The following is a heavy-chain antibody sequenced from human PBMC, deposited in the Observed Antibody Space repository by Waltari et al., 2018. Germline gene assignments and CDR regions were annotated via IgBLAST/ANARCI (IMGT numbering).Heavy chain of an antibody. CDR3: ARVNPGIRAFDI. CDR1: GGSLSSGDSY. D-gene: IGHD6-13*01. CDR2: IYYSGST. Sequence: QVQLQESGPGLVKPSQTRYPTCTVSGGSLSSGDSYWSWTRQPPGKGLEWIGYIYYSGSTYYNPSLKSRVTISVDTSKNQFSLKLSSVTAADTAVYYCARVNPGIRAFDIWGQGTMVTVSS. V-gene: IGHV4-30-4*08. J-gene: IGHJ3*02.